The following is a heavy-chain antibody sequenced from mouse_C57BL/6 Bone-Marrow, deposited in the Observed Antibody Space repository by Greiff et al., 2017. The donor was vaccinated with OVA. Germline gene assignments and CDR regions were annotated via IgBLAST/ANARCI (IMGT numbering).Heavy chain of an antibody. J-gene: IGHJ4*01. CDR2: IYPGSGST. CDR3: ARDYYDYDDYYAMDY. D-gene: IGHD2-4*01. V-gene: IGHV1-55*01. CDR1: GYTFTSYW. Sequence: QVQLKQPGAELVKPGASVKMSCKASGYTFTSYWITWVKQRPGQGLEWIGDIYPGSGSTNYNEKFKGKATLTVDTSSSTAYMQLSSLTSEDSAVYYWARDYYDYDDYYAMDYWGQGTSVTVSS.